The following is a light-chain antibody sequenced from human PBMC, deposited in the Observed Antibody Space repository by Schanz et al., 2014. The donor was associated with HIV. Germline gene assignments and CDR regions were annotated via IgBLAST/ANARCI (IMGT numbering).Light chain of an antibody. Sequence: QPVLTQSPSASASLGASVKLPCTLSSGHSAYSIAWHQQQPDKGPRYLMKVNSDGSHNKGDGIPDRFSGSSSGAERYLIISSLQSEDEADYYCQTWGTGIRVFGGGTKLTVL. J-gene: IGLJ3*02. CDR2: VNSDGSH. CDR3: QTWGTGIRV. CDR1: SGHSAYS. V-gene: IGLV4-69*01.